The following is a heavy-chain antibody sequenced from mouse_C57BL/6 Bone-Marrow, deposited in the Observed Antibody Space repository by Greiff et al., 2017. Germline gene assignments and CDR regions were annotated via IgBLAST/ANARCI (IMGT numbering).Heavy chain of an antibody. CDR2: IYPGSGST. J-gene: IGHJ2*01. V-gene: IGHV1-55*01. Sequence: QVQLQQPGAELVKPGASVKMSCKASGYTFTSYWITWVKQRPGQGLEWIGDIYPGSGSTNYNEKFKSKATLTVDRSSSTAYMQLSSLTSEDSAVYYCARGPYFDYWGQGTTLTVSS. CDR1: GYTFTSYW. CDR3: ARGPYFDY.